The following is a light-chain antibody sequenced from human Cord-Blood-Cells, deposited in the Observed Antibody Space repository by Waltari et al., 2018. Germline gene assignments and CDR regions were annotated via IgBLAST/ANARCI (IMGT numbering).Light chain of an antibody. CDR3: AAWDDSLNGVV. CDR1: SPNIGSNT. CDR2: SNN. J-gene: IGLJ2*01. V-gene: IGLV1-44*01. Sequence: QSVLPQPPSASGTPGQRVTISCSGSSPNIGSNTVNWSQQLPGTAPKLLIYSNNQRPSGVPDRFSGSKSGTSASLAISGLQSEDEADYYCAAWDDSLNGVVFGGGTKLTVL.